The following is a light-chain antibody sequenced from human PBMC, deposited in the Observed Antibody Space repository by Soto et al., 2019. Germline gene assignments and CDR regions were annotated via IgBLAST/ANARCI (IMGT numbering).Light chain of an antibody. CDR3: EQYGSTPRT. CDR2: GAS. V-gene: IGKV3-20*01. CDR1: QNVRSNY. Sequence: EIVLTQSPGTLSLSPGERATLSCRASQNVRSNYLAWYQQKLGQTPRLLIYGASSRATGIPDRFSGSVSGTDFTLTISRLDPEDFAVYYCEQYGSTPRTLGQGTKVDIK. J-gene: IGKJ1*01.